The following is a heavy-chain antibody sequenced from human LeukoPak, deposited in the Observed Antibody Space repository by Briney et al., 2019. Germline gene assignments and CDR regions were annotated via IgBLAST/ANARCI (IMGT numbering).Heavy chain of an antibody. CDR3: ARVTIVVPARHALDI. D-gene: IGHD2-2*01. CDR1: GDSVSSNNAA. Sequence: PSQTLSLTCAISGDSVSSNNAAWNWIRQSPSRGLEWLGNTYYRSKWYDDYAVSVKSRITINPDTSKNQFTLKMNSVTPEDTAVYYCARVTIVVPARHALDIWGQGTMVTVSS. CDR2: TYYRSKWYD. V-gene: IGHV6-1*01. J-gene: IGHJ3*02.